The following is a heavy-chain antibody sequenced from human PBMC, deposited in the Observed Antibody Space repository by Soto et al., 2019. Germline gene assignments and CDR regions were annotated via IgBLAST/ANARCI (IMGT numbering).Heavy chain of an antibody. Sequence: GASVKVSCKASGYTFTSYGISWVRQAPGQGLEWMGWISAYNGNTNYEQKLQGRVSMTTDTSTSTAYMELTSLRSDDTAVYYCARDPSGYSDWFAPWGQGTLVNVSS. CDR2: ISAYNGNT. D-gene: IGHD6-13*01. CDR3: ARDPSGYSDWFAP. V-gene: IGHV1-18*01. CDR1: GYTFTSYG. J-gene: IGHJ5*02.